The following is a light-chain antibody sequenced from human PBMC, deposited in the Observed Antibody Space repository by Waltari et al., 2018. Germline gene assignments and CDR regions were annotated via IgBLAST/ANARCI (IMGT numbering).Light chain of an antibody. CDR2: DAS. J-gene: IGKJ4*01. Sequence: EIVLTQSPATLSLSPGERATLSCRASQSVTTSLAWYQQKPGHAPRLLIFDASDRATGVPARFSGSGSGTAFTLTISSLEPEDFAVYFCHQRTSWPLTFGGGTQVEFK. V-gene: IGKV3-11*01. CDR3: HQRTSWPLT. CDR1: QSVTTS.